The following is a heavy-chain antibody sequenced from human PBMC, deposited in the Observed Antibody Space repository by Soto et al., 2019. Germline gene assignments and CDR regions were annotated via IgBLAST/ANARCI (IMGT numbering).Heavy chain of an antibody. CDR2: ISGSGGSA. CDR1: GFTFSNYA. CDR3: AKGGLYISSSWYEGY. V-gene: IGHV3-23*01. J-gene: IGHJ1*01. Sequence: EVQLLESGGGLVQPGGSLRLSCAASGFTFSNYAMSWVRQAPGKGLEWVSSISGSGGSAYNADSVKGRFTISRDNSKNTLYLQRTSLRAEDTSVYYCAKGGLYISSSWYEGYWCHGTLVTVSS. D-gene: IGHD6-13*01.